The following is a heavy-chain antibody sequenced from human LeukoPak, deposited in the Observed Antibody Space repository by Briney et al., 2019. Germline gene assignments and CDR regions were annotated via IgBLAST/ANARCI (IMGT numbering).Heavy chain of an antibody. CDR2: IYPGGTT. J-gene: IGHJ4*02. CDR3: ARGDGYNFFDY. CDR1: GFTVSSNY. Sequence: GGSLRLSCAASGFTVSSNYMSWVRQAPGKGLEWVSVIYPGGTTYYADSVKGRFTISRDNSKNTLYLQMDNLRAEDTAVYYCARGDGYNFFDYWGQGTLVTVSS. V-gene: IGHV3-53*01. D-gene: IGHD5-24*01.